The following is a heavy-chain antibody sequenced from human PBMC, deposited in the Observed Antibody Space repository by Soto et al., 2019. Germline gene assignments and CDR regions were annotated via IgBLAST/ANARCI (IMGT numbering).Heavy chain of an antibody. V-gene: IGHV3-66*01. Sequence: EVQLVESGGGLVQPGGSLRLSCAASGFTVSSNYMSWVRQAPGKGLEWVSVIYSGGTTYYADSVKGRFTISRDNSKNTLYLQMNSLRAEDTAVYYCARKGDSGDYRGWFDPWGQGTLVTVSS. CDR1: GFTVSSNY. D-gene: IGHD3-3*01. CDR3: ARKGDSGDYRGWFDP. J-gene: IGHJ5*02. CDR2: IYSGGTT.